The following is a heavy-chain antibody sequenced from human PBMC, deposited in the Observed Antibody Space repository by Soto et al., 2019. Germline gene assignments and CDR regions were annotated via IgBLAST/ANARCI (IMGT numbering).Heavy chain of an antibody. CDR2: ISSSSSYI. Sequence: EVQLVESGGGLVKPGGSLRLSCAASAFTFSSYSMNWVRQAPGKGLEWVSSISSSSSYINYADSVKGRFTISRDNAKNSLYLQMNSLRAEDTAVYYCARDLHYYYYMDVWGKGTTVTVSS. CDR3: ARDLHYYYYMDV. J-gene: IGHJ6*03. CDR1: AFTFSSYS. V-gene: IGHV3-21*06.